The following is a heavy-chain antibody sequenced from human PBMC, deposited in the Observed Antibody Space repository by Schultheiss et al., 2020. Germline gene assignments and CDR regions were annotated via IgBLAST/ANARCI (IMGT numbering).Heavy chain of an antibody. V-gene: IGHV3-11*06. D-gene: IGHD3-10*01. CDR2: ISSSSSYT. CDR1: GFTFSDYY. Sequence: GGSLRLSCAASGFTFSDYYMSWIRQAPGKGLEWVSYISSSSSYTNYADSVKGRFTISRDNSKNTLYLQMNSLRAEDTAVYYCAREGGGSGSYYNHYYYYGMDVWGQGTTVTVSS. J-gene: IGHJ6*02. CDR3: AREGGGSGSYYNHYYYYGMDV.